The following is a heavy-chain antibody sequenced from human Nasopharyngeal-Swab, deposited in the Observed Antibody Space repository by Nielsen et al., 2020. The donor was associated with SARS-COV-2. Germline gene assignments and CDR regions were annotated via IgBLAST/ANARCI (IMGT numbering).Heavy chain of an antibody. V-gene: IGHV4-34*01. Sequence: RQAPGKGLEWIGEINHSGSTNYNPSLKSRVTIAVDTSKNQFSLKLSSVTAADTTVYYCARHAEVLRYFDWVYREGWFDPWGQGTLVTVSS. J-gene: IGHJ5*02. CDR2: INHSGST. CDR3: ARHAEVLRYFDWVYREGWFDP. D-gene: IGHD3-9*01.